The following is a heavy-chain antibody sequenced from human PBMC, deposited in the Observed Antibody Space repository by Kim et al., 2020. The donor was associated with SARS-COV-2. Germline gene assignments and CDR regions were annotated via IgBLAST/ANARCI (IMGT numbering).Heavy chain of an antibody. J-gene: IGHJ4*02. V-gene: IGHV6-1*01. D-gene: IGHD1-26*01. CDR3: ARDRFSWGSYYEDYFDY. Sequence: VNSRITINPDTSKNQFSLRLNSVTPEDTAVYYCARDRFSWGSYYEDYFDYWGQGTLVTVSS.